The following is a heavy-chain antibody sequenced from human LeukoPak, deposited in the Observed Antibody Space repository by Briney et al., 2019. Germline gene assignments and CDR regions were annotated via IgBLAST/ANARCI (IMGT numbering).Heavy chain of an antibody. CDR3: VREAGYCAPVCVKTNWFDP. CDR2: ISNGKT. J-gene: IGHJ5*02. D-gene: IGHD2-15*01. V-gene: IGHV3-23*01. Sequence: VYPGGSLRLSCAASGFPFSSHAMSWVRQPPGKGLEWVAAISNGKTYYADSVRGRFAISRDDSTNTVYLHMNSLREEDTALYHCVREAGYCAPVCVKTNWFDPWGQGTLVTVSS. CDR1: GFPFSSHA.